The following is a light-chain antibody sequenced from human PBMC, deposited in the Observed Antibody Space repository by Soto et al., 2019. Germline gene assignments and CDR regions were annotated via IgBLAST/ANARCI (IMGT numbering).Light chain of an antibody. V-gene: IGKV3-20*01. Sequence: EIVLTQSPGTLSLSPGERATLSCRASQSVSSSYLAWYQQKPGQAPRLLIYCASSRATGIPDRFSVSGSGTDFTLSISRLEPEDFAVYYCQQYGSSPYTFGQGTKLEIK. CDR2: CAS. CDR1: QSVSSSY. J-gene: IGKJ2*01. CDR3: QQYGSSPYT.